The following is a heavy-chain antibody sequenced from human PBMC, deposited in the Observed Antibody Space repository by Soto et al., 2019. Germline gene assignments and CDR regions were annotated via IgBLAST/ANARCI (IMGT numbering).Heavy chain of an antibody. Sequence: PGESLKISCQGSGYSLTNSFSSYWISWVRQMPGKGLEWMGRIDPSDSYTNYSPSFQGHVTISADKSISTAYLQWSSLKASDTAMYYCASKYFRVGAFDIWGQGTMVTVSS. D-gene: IGHD3-10*02. CDR1: GYSLTNSFSSYW. V-gene: IGHV5-10-1*01. CDR2: IDPSDSYT. J-gene: IGHJ3*02. CDR3: ASKYFRVGAFDI.